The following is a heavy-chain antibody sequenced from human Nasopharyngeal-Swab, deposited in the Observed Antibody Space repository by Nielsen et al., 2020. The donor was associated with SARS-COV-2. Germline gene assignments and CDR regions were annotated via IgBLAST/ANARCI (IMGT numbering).Heavy chain of an antibody. J-gene: IGHJ3*02. V-gene: IGHV3-11*06. CDR3: ATYCSSTRCRHVGGFDM. Sequence: GSLKISCASSGFVFNDNYMTWIRQAPGKGVEWRSLIRGTSTYTHVAESVKGRFTISRDNARNSLYLQMSSLRAEDTAVYYCATYCSSTRCRHVGGFDMWGQGTLVTVSS. CDR1: GFVFNDNY. D-gene: IGHD2-2*01. CDR2: IRGTSTYT.